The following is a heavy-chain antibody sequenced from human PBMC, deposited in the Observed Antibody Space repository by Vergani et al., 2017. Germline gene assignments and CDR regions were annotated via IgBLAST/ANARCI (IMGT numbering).Heavy chain of an antibody. J-gene: IGHJ4*02. CDR2: KGKDGINT. Sequence: QVQLVESAGGVVQPGGSLRLSCAASGFTFSNFGMHWIRQAPGKGLEWLAYKGKDGINTRYRDAVKGRFTFSRDNYKDILYLQMDSLRSEDTALYYCAKYLRDSTDGLPDSWCAGTLVIVSS. CDR3: AKYLRDSTDGLPDS. D-gene: IGHD2-21*02. V-gene: IGHV3-30*02. CDR1: GFTFSNFG.